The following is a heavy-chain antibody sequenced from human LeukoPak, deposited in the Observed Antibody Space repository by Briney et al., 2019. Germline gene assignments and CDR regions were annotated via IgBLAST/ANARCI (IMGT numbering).Heavy chain of an antibody. CDR2: INSDGSST. V-gene: IGHV3-74*01. CDR1: WFNLRQYW. Sequence: GGSLRLFYAASWFNLRQYWMHWPRQAPGKGLVWVSHINSDGSSTTYADSVKGRFTISRDNAKNTLYLQMDSLRAEGAVVYCGARWGEGYSEIDYWGQGTLVTVSS. D-gene: IGHD2-15*01. CDR3: ARWGEGYSEIDY. J-gene: IGHJ4*02.